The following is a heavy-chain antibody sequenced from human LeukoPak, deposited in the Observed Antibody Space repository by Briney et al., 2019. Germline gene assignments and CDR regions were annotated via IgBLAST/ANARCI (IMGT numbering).Heavy chain of an antibody. V-gene: IGHV1-18*01. CDR3: ASKGPEDYDSSGYGALYYYYMDV. Sequence: ASVKVSCKASGYTFTNYGVSWVRQAPGQGLEWMGWISAYNGNTNYAQKLQGRVTMTTDTSTSTTYMELGSLRSDDTAVYYCASKGPEDYDSSGYGALYYYYMDVWGKGTTVTVSS. D-gene: IGHD3-22*01. CDR2: ISAYNGNT. CDR1: GYTFTNYG. J-gene: IGHJ6*03.